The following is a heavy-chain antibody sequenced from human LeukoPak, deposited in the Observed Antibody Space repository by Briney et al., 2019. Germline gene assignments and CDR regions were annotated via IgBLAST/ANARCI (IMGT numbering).Heavy chain of an antibody. CDR1: GFPFSTYA. V-gene: IGHV3-74*01. D-gene: IGHD1-14*01. CDR3: GREILEPGKTLTY. J-gene: IGHJ4*02. CDR2: INDDGTLT. Sequence: GGSLLLSCSASGFPFSTYAINWVRPVPGKGLVWVSRINDDGTLTTYADSVKGRFTISRDNAKNTLYLQMNSLRAEDTAVYYCGREILEPGKTLTYWGQGSLITVSS.